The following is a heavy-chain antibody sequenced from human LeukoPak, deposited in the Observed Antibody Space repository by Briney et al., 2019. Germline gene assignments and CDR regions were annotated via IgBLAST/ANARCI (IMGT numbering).Heavy chain of an antibody. J-gene: IGHJ4*02. V-gene: IGHV3-7*01. Sequence: GGSLRLSCAGSGFTFSGYWMSWVRQAPGKGLEWVANIKQDGSEKYYVDSVKGRFTISVDTSKNQFSLKLSSVTAADTAVYYCARGSNTAMVTTFDYWGQGTLVTVSS. CDR1: GFTFSGYW. CDR3: ARGSNTAMVTTFDY. CDR2: IKQDGSEK. D-gene: IGHD5-18*01.